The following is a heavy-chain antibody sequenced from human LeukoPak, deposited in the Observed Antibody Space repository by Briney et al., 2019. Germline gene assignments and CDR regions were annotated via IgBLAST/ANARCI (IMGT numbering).Heavy chain of an antibody. D-gene: IGHD7-27*01. V-gene: IGHV3-11*01. Sequence: PGGSLRLSCAASGFTFSYYYMNWIRQAPGKGLEWVSYISSSGSTKFYGDSVKGRFTISRDNAKNSLYLQMNSLRAEDTAVYYCARVTGDDAFDIWGQGTMVTVSS. CDR2: ISSSGSTK. J-gene: IGHJ3*02. CDR1: GFTFSYYY. CDR3: ARVTGDDAFDI.